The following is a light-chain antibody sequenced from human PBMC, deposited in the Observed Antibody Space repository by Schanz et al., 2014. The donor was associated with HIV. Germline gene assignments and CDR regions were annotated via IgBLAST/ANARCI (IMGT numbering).Light chain of an antibody. J-gene: IGLJ3*02. CDR1: SADIGAYKS. CDR3: TSYTTNRTVA. Sequence: QSALTQPASVSGSPGQSITISCTGTSADIGAYKSVSWYQQHPGKAPKLIIYDVNNRPSGVSDRFSGSKSANTASLAISGLQADDEGDYYCTSYTTNRTVAFRGGTKPTV. V-gene: IGLV2-14*03. CDR2: DVN.